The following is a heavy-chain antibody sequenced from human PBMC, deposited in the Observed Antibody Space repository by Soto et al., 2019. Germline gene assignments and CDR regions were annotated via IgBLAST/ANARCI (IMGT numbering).Heavy chain of an antibody. V-gene: IGHV5-51*01. CDR3: ARRCSSTSCHPLSGYYGMDV. CDR1: GYSFTNYW. D-gene: IGHD2-2*01. Sequence: PGESLKISCKTSGYSFTNYWIGWVRQMPGKGLEWMGIIYPGDSHTRYSPSFQGQVTISADKSISTAYLQWSSLKASDTAMYYCARRCSSTSCHPLSGYYGMDVWGQGTSVTVSS. J-gene: IGHJ6*02. CDR2: IYPGDSHT.